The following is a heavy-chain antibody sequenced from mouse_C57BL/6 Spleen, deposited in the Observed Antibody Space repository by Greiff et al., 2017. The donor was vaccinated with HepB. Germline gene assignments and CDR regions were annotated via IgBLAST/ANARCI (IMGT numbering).Heavy chain of an antibody. V-gene: IGHV5-4*01. CDR3: AREFPYYYAMDY. J-gene: IGHJ4*01. CDR2: ISDGGSYT. Sequence: EVKVVESGGGLVKPGGSLKLSCAASGFTFSSYAMSWVRQTPEKRLEWVATISDGGSYTYYPDNVKGRFTISRDNAKNNLYLQMSHLKSEDTAMYYCAREFPYYYAMDYWGQGTSVTVSS. CDR1: GFTFSSYA.